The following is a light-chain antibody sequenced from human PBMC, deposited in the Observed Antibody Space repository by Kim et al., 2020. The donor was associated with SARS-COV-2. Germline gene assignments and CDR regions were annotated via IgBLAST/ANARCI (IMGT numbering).Light chain of an antibody. CDR1: SNNVGNQG. J-gene: IGLJ3*02. CDR2: RNN. CDR3: SAWDSSLSAWG. Sequence: QAGLTQPPSVSKGLRQTATLTCTGNSNNVGNQGAAWLQQHQGHPPKPLSYRNNNRPSGISERLSASRSGNTASLTITGLQPEDEADYYCSAWDSSLSAWGFGGGTKLTVL. V-gene: IGLV10-54*01.